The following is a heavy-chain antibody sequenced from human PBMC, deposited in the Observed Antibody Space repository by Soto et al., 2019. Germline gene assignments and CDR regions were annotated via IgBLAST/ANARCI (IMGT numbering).Heavy chain of an antibody. CDR3: VRNSFSTSSYNFLDP. Sequence: PSETLSLTCAVSGASIGDTYWWSWVRQPPGKGLEWIGEIYEVGRTNYNPSLMSRVTISVDKSKNQFSLQLNYLTAADTAVYYCVRNSFSTSSYNFLDPWGQGALVTVSS. CDR2: IYEVGRT. CDR1: GASIGDTYW. D-gene: IGHD6-6*01. J-gene: IGHJ5*02. V-gene: IGHV4-4*02.